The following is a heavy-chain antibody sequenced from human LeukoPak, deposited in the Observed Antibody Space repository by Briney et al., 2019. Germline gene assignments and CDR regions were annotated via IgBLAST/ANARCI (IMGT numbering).Heavy chain of an antibody. V-gene: IGHV4-38-2*02. D-gene: IGHD2/OR15-2a*01. J-gene: IGHJ4*02. Sequence: PSETLSLTCTVSGYSISSGYYWGWIRQPPGKGLEWIGSIYHSGSTYYNPSLKGRVTISVDTSKNQFSLKLSSVTAADTAVYYCARVSRDRIFDYWGQGTLVTVSS. CDR3: ARVSRDRIFDY. CDR1: GYSISSGYY. CDR2: IYHSGST.